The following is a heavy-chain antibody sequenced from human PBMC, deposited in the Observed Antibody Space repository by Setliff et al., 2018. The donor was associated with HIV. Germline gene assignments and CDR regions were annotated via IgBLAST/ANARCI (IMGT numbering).Heavy chain of an antibody. Sequence: GASVKVSCKASGGTFSSYAISWVRQAPGQGLEWMGGIIPIFGTANYAQKFQGRVTITTDESTSTAYMELSSLRPEDTAVYYCARGRRYYDSSGPLGYWGQGTLVTVSS. J-gene: IGHJ4*02. V-gene: IGHV1-69*05. CDR3: ARGRRYYDSSGPLGY. CDR2: IIPIFGTA. D-gene: IGHD3-22*01. CDR1: GGTFSSYA.